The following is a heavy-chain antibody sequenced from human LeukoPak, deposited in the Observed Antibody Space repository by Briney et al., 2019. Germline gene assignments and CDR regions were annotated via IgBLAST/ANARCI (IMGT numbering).Heavy chain of an antibody. CDR3: ARTGGSSWYYAVILDAFDI. D-gene: IGHD6-13*01. J-gene: IGHJ3*02. CDR2: TYYRSKWYN. CDR1: GDSVSSNSAA. Sequence: SQTLSLTCAISGDSVSSNSAAWNWIRQSPSRGLEWLGRTYYRSKWYNDYAVSVKSRITINPDTSKNQFSLQLNSVTPEDTAVYCCARTGGSSWYYAVILDAFDIWGQGTMVTVSS. V-gene: IGHV6-1*01.